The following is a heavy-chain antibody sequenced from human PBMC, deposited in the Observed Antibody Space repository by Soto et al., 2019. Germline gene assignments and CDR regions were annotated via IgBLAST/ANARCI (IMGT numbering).Heavy chain of an antibody. CDR1: GFTFSSYG. CDR2: ISYDGSNK. J-gene: IGHJ3*02. Sequence: PGGSLRLSCAASGFTFSSYGMHWVRQAPGKGLEWVAVISYDGSNKYYADSVKGRFTISRDNSKNTLYLQMNSLRAEDTAVYYCAKGSSWSTGSAFDIWGQGTMVTVSS. V-gene: IGHV3-30*18. D-gene: IGHD6-13*01. CDR3: AKGSSWSTGSAFDI.